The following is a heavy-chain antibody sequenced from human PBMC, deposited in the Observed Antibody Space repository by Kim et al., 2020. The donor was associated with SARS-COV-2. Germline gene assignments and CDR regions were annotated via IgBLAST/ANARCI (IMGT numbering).Heavy chain of an antibody. CDR1: GFTFGDYA. D-gene: IGHD2-2*01. V-gene: IGHV3-9*01. Sequence: GGSLRLSCAASGFTFGDYAMHWVRQAPGKGLEWVSGISWNSGNINYADSVKGRFTISRDNAENSLYLQMNSLRAEDTAFYYCAKDQCSGSSSCYWGVWGQGTLVTVSS. CDR2: ISWNSGNI. CDR3: AKDQCSGSSSCYWGV. J-gene: IGHJ4*02.